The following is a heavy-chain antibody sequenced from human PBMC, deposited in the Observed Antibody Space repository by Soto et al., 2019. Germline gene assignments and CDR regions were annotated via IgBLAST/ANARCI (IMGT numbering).Heavy chain of an antibody. V-gene: IGHV4-30-2*01. J-gene: IGHJ5*02. CDR3: ARAASYNWFDP. Sequence: SETLSLTCAVSGGSISSGGYSWSWIRQPPGKGLEWIGYIYHSGSTYYNPSLKSRVTISVDRSKNQFSLKPSSVTAADTAVYYCARAASYNWFDPWGQGTLVTVSS. D-gene: IGHD6-13*01. CDR2: IYHSGST. CDR1: GGSISSGGYS.